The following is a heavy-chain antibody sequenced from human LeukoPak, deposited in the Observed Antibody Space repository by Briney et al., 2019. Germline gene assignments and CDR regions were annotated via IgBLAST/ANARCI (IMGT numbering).Heavy chain of an antibody. J-gene: IGHJ4*02. Sequence: SSQTLSLTCTVSGGSISSGGYYWSWIRQHPGKGLEWIGYIYYSGSTYYNPSLKSRVTISVDTSENQFSLKLSSVTAADTAVYYCARVRGYYDSSGPYFDYWGQGTLVTVSS. D-gene: IGHD3-22*01. V-gene: IGHV4-31*03. CDR2: IYYSGST. CDR1: GGSISSGGYY. CDR3: ARVRGYYDSSGPYFDY.